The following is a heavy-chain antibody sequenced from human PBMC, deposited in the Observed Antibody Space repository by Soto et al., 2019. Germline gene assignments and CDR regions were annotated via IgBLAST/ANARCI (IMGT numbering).Heavy chain of an antibody. D-gene: IGHD3-3*01. CDR1: GFTVSSYS. CDR2: ISGSSSYI. J-gene: IGHJ6*02. CDR3: ARGPYYDFWSGTITNYYYYAMDV. Sequence: GGSLRLSCAASGFTVSSYSMNWVRQAPGKGLEWVSSISGSSSYIYYADSVKGRFTISRDNAKNSLYLQMNSLRAEDTAVYYCARGPYYDFWSGTITNYYYYAMDVWGQGTTVTVSS. V-gene: IGHV3-21*01.